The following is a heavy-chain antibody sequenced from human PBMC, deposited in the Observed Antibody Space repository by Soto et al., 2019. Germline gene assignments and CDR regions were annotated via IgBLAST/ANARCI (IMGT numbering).Heavy chain of an antibody. D-gene: IGHD5-12*01. J-gene: IGHJ4*02. Sequence: PSETLSLTCSVSGGSISSENFFWGWIRQPPGKGLDWIGIIYYSGSTYYNPSLKSRVTIPVDMSKNQFSLKLSSVTAADTAVYYCATMAAQGWLQLDYWGQGALVTVSS. CDR3: ATMAAQGWLQLDY. CDR1: GGSISSENFF. V-gene: IGHV4-39*01. CDR2: IYYSGST.